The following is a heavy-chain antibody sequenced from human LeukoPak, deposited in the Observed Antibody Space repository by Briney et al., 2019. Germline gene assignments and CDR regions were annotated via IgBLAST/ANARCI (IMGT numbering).Heavy chain of an antibody. J-gene: IGHJ4*02. Sequence: SETLSLTCTVSGYSISSGYYWGWIRQPPGKGLEWIGSIYHSGSTYYNPSLKSRITISVDTSKNQFSLKLSSVTAADTAVYYCARGSRFGFHFDYWGQGTLVTVSS. V-gene: IGHV4-38-2*02. CDR2: IYHSGST. D-gene: IGHD3-10*01. CDR1: GYSISSGYY. CDR3: ARGSRFGFHFDY.